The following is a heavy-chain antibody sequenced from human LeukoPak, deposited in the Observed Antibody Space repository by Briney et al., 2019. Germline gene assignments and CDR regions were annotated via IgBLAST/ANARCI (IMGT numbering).Heavy chain of an antibody. Sequence: SETLSLTCTVSGGSISSYYWSWIREPAGKGLEWIGRIYTSGSTNYNPSLKSRVTISVDTSKNQFSLKLSSVTAADTAVYYCAGNEGYGSGSYHTYYYYGMDVWGQGTTVTVSS. J-gene: IGHJ6*02. D-gene: IGHD3-10*01. CDR3: AGNEGYGSGSYHTYYYYGMDV. CDR2: IYTSGST. CDR1: GGSISSYY. V-gene: IGHV4-4*07.